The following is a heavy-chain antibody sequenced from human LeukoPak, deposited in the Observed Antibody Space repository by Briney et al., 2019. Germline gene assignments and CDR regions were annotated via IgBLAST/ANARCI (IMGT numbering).Heavy chain of an antibody. CDR2: IYYSGST. CDR1: GGSISSYY. D-gene: IGHD4-11*01. J-gene: IGHJ6*03. CDR3: ARDHGPTVATSPFYSYYMDV. V-gene: IGHV4-59*12. Sequence: SETLSLTCTVSGGSISSYYWSWIRQPPGKGLEWIGYIYYSGSTNYNPSLKSRVTISVDTSKNQFSLKLSSVTAADTAVYYCARDHGPTVATSPFYSYYMDVWGKGTTVTVS.